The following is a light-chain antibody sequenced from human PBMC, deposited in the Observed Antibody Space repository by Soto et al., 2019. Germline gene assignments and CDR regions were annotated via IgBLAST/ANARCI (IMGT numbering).Light chain of an antibody. CDR3: QQYVSPPWA. Sequence: EIVLAQSPGTLSLSPGERATLSCRASQSVTNSFLAWYQQKPGQAPRLLIYGASRRATGIPDRFPGSGSGTDFTLTIRRLEPEDFAVYYCQQYVSPPWAFGQGTKV. CDR2: GAS. CDR1: QSVTNSF. V-gene: IGKV3-20*01. J-gene: IGKJ1*01.